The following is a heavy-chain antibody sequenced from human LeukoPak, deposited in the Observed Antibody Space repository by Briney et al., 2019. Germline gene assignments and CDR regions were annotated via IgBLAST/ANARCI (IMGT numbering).Heavy chain of an antibody. V-gene: IGHV4-59*01. CDR3: ARVGSYSDWFDP. D-gene: IGHD3-10*01. CDR1: NGSIRGYY. CDR2: IYYSGAA. Sequence: PSETLSLTCTISNGSIRGYYWSWIRQPPGKGLEWIGYIYYSGAARYNPSLKSRVTISGDTSKNQFSLNLSSVTAADTAVYYCARVGSYSDWFDPWAREPWSPSPQ. J-gene: IGHJ5*02.